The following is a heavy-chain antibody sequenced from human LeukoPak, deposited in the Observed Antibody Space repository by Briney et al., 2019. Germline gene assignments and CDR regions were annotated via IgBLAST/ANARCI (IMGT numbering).Heavy chain of an antibody. CDR1: GFTFGDYD. V-gene: IGHV3-13*01. CDR3: ARLYSSGRYANAFDI. Sequence: GGSLRLSCAASGFTFGDYDMHWVRQATGKGLELVSFIRSIGERFYPGSVKGRFTISREKAKNTLYLEMTSRRVGDRAVYYGARLYSSGRYANAFDIWGQGTVVTVSS. D-gene: IGHD6-19*01. CDR2: IRSIGER. J-gene: IGHJ3*02.